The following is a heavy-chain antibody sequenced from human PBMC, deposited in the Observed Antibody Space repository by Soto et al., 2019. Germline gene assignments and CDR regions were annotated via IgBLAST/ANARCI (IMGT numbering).Heavy chain of an antibody. Sequence: QVQLLESGPGLVKPSQTLSLTCTVSGGSISSGGYYWSWICQHPGKGLEWIGYIYYSGSTYYNPSLKSRVTISVDTSKNQFSLKLSSVTAADTAVYYCARGPGIMAKIDYWGQGTLVTVSS. J-gene: IGHJ4*02. CDR2: IYYSGST. CDR1: GGSISSGGYY. CDR3: ARGPGIMAKIDY. V-gene: IGHV4-31*03. D-gene: IGHD3-16*01.